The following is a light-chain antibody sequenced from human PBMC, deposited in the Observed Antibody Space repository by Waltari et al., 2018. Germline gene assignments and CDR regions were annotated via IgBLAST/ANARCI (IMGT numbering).Light chain of an antibody. J-gene: IGLJ3*02. Sequence: QSALTQPRSVSGSPGQSVTISCTGTSRDDGGYNDVSWYQQHPDKAPKLFIYDINKRPSGVPDRFSGSKSGNTASLTISGLQAEDEADYYCCSYVGSNIYWVFGGGTKLTVL. CDR1: SRDDGGYND. V-gene: IGLV2-11*01. CDR3: CSYVGSNIYWV. CDR2: DIN.